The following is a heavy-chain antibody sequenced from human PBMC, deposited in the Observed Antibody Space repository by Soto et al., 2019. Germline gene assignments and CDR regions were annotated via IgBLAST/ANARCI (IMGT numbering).Heavy chain of an antibody. CDR1: GFTFNSYG. CDR2: ISHDGSKT. D-gene: IGHD1-20*01. J-gene: IGHJ4*02. V-gene: IGHV3-30*18. Sequence: PGGSLRLSCAASGFTFNSYGIHWGLQAPGKGLEWVAVISHDGSKTNYADSVKGRVTISRDNSKDTVYLQMNSLRAEDTAVYYCAKPPDYNWNDYWGQGTLVTVSS. CDR3: AKPPDYNWNDY.